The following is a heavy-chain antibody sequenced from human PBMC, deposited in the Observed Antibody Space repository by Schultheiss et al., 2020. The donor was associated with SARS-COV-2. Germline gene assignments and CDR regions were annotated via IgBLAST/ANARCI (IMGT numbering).Heavy chain of an antibody. CDR2: ISSSSSTI. D-gene: IGHD3-3*01. CDR1: GFTFSSYS. Sequence: GGSLRLSCAASGFTFSSYSMNWVRQAPGKGLEWVSYISSSSSTIYYSDSVKGRFTISRDNAKNTLYLQMNSLRAEDTAVYYCAKTFYDFWSGYYIHQETWFDPWGQGTLVTVSS. V-gene: IGHV3-48*01. CDR3: AKTFYDFWSGYYIHQETWFDP. J-gene: IGHJ5*02.